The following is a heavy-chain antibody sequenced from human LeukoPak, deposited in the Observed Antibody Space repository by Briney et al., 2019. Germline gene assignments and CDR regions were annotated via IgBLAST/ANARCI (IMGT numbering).Heavy chain of an antibody. CDR2: ISAYNGNT. Sequence: ASVKVSCKASGYTFTSYGISWVRQAPGQGLEWMGWISAYNGNTNYAQKLQGRVTMTTDTSTSTAHMELRSLRSDDTAVYYCARDYDILTGYYFWFDYWGQGTLVTVSS. J-gene: IGHJ4*02. V-gene: IGHV1-18*04. CDR1: GYTFTSYG. CDR3: ARDYDILTGYYFWFDY. D-gene: IGHD3-9*01.